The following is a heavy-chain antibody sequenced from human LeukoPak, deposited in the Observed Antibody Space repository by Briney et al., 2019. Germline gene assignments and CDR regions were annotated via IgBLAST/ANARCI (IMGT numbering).Heavy chain of an antibody. V-gene: IGHV1-2*02. CDR3: VRDGYCSRSNCLWAGWFDP. CDR2: INPNNGDT. Sequence: GASVKVSCKASGYIFTPYFIHWVRQAPGHGLEGMGWINPNNGDTKYAQKFQGRITMTRDSSLSTAYMELSSLRSDDTAVYYCVRDGYCSRSNCLWAGWFDPWGQGTLLTVSS. D-gene: IGHD2-2*01. CDR1: GYIFTPYF. J-gene: IGHJ5*02.